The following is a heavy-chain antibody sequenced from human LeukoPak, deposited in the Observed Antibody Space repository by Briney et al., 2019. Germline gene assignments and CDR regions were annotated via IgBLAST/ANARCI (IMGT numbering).Heavy chain of an antibody. Sequence: GGSLRLSCAASGFTFSNCAMGWIRLAPGRGLEWVSSISDSGGNTYYAGSVRDRFSISRDNSKNTVYLQMNSLRAEDTALYFCAKDRYGNNYGKFDYWGQGILVTVSA. J-gene: IGHJ4*02. CDR3: AKDRYGNNYGKFDY. CDR1: GFTFSNCA. D-gene: IGHD5-18*01. CDR2: ISDSGGNT. V-gene: IGHV3-23*01.